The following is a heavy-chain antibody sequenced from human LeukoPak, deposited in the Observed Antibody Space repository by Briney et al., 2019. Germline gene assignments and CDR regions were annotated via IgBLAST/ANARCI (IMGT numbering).Heavy chain of an antibody. D-gene: IGHD2-15*01. V-gene: IGHV4-4*07. Sequence: ETLSLTCTVSGGSINNYYWSWIRQPAGKGLEWIGRIYTRGSTNYNPSLKSRVTMSVGTSKNQFSLKLSSVTAADTAVYYCARGRYCSADICSGGDAFDIWGQGTMVSVSS. CDR1: GGSINNYY. J-gene: IGHJ3*02. CDR2: IYTRGST. CDR3: ARGRYCSADICSGGDAFDI.